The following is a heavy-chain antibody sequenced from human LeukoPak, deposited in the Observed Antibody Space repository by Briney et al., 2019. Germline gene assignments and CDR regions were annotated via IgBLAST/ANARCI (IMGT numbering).Heavy chain of an antibody. CDR3: ARGKDCTPCDAFDI. J-gene: IGHJ3*02. D-gene: IGHD2-8*01. Sequence: PSETLSLTCTVSGGSISSGDYYWSWIRQPPGKGLEWIGYIYYSGSTYYNPSLKSRVTISVDRSKNQFSLKLSSVTAADTAVYYCARGKDCTPCDAFDIWGQGTMVTVSS. CDR2: IYYSGST. V-gene: IGHV4-30-4*08. CDR1: GGSISSGDYY.